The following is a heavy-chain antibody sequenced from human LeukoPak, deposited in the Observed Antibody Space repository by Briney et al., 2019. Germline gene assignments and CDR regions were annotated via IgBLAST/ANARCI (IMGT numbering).Heavy chain of an antibody. J-gene: IGHJ4*02. CDR1: GYTLTELS. V-gene: IGHV1-24*01. CDR2: FDPEDGET. CDR3: ALSYSSGWYAQRTFDY. Sequence: ASVKVSCKVSGYTLTELSMHWVRQAPGKGLEWMGGFDPEDGETIYAQKFQGRVTMTEDTSTDTAYMELSSLRSEDTAVYYCALSYSSGWYAQRTFDYWGQGTLVTVSS. D-gene: IGHD6-19*01.